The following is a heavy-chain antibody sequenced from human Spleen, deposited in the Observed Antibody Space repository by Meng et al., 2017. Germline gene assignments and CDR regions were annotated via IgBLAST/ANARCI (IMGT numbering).Heavy chain of an antibody. V-gene: IGHV1-69*06. CDR3: AATPQVVFGGGQYYDFWSGYYPHVGFDY. CDR2: IIPTYGAV. CDR1: GGIFSNSV. J-gene: IGHJ4*02. Sequence: SVKVSCKAPGGIFSNSVVGWVRQAPRQGLEWMGGIIPTYGAVDYAQDFQGRVTITADKSTRTAYMELNSLRAEDTAVYYCAATPQVVFGGGQYYDFWSGYYPHVGFDYWGQGTLVTVSS. D-gene: IGHD3-3*01.